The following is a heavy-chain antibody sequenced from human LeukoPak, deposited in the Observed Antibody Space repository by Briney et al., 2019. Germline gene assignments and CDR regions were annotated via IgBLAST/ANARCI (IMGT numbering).Heavy chain of an antibody. CDR3: ATDRVAVAGTPPSFHY. CDR1: GYRLNELY. D-gene: IGHD6-19*01. J-gene: IGHJ4*02. V-gene: IGHV1-24*01. Sequence: GASVTVSYKVSGYRLNELYKQWVGQAPGKGREWMGGFDPEDGEHIYAHKFQGRVTMTEDTSTDTAYMELSSLRSEDTAVYYCATDRVAVAGTPPSFHYWGQGTLVTVSS. CDR2: FDPEDGEH.